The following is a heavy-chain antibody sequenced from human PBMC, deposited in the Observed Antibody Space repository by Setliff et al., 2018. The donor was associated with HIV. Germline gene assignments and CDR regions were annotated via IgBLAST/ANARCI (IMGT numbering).Heavy chain of an antibody. CDR2: IFLRNGET. Sequence: SVKVSCKASGGTFSSDAITWVQQAPGGRLAWMGRIFLRNGETRYSENFQGRLTITADTSIDTAYMELSSLKSEDTAVYYCARGGLSAGYFDWPENFQHWGQGTLVTVSS. D-gene: IGHD3-9*01. J-gene: IGHJ1*01. CDR3: ARGGLSAGYFDWPENFQH. V-gene: IGHV1-69*10. CDR1: GGTFSSDA.